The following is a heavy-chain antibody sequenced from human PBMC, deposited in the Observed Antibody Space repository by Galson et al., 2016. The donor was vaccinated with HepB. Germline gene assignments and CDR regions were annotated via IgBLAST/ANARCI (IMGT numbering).Heavy chain of an antibody. D-gene: IGHD3-3*01. J-gene: IGHJ4*02. Sequence: SLRLSCAASGFTFHNYAMSWFRQAPGKGLEWVGFIRSNGYGGTTEYAAPARGTFSISRDDSKNIAYLQMNSLKTEDTAVYYCSRVVGLDYDFWSGYPDFDYWGQGALVTVSS. CDR1: GFTFHNYA. CDR3: SRVVGLDYDFWSGYPDFDY. CDR2: IRSNGYGGTT. V-gene: IGHV3-49*03.